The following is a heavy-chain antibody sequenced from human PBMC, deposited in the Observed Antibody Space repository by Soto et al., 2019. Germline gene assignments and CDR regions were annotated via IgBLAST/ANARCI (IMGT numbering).Heavy chain of an antibody. D-gene: IGHD2-2*01. J-gene: IGHJ3*02. Sequence: GESLKISCKGSGYSFTSYWIGWVRQMPGKGLEWMGIIYPGDSDTRYSPSFQGQVTISADKSISTAYLQWSSLKASDTAMYYCARTKDIVVVPAAEDAFDIWGQGTMVTVSS. CDR2: IYPGDSDT. V-gene: IGHV5-51*01. CDR1: GYSFTSYW. CDR3: ARTKDIVVVPAAEDAFDI.